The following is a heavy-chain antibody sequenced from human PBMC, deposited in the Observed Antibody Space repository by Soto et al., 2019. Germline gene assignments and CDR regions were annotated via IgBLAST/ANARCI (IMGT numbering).Heavy chain of an antibody. CDR3: VRRTNYFDTSGYYYDFSCLDI. CDR2: TYPGDSDV. CDR1: GYSFSSYW. Sequence: PGASLKISCKGSGYSFSSYWIGWVRQVSGKGLEWMGITYPGDSDVRNSPSFQGQVTISVDNSISTAYLQWSFLSASDTATYYCVRRTNYFDTSGYYYDFSCLDIWGRGTTVTVSS. J-gene: IGHJ6*02. V-gene: IGHV5-51*01. D-gene: IGHD3-22*01.